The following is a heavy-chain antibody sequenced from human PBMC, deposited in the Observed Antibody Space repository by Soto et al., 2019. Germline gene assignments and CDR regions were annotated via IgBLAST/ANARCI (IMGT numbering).Heavy chain of an antibody. V-gene: IGHV4-59*01. D-gene: IGHD3-10*01. Sequence: QVQLQESGPGLVKPSETLSLTCTVSGGSISSYYWSWFRQPPGKGLEWIGYIYYSGSTNYNPSLKSRVTISVDTSKNQFSLKLSSVTAADTAVYYCARVLLWFGEDTGSFDYWGQGTLVTVSS. CDR1: GGSISSYY. J-gene: IGHJ4*02. CDR2: IYYSGST. CDR3: ARVLLWFGEDTGSFDY.